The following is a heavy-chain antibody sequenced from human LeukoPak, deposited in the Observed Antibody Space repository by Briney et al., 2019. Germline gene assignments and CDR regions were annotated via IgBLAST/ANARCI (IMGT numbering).Heavy chain of an antibody. Sequence: SETLSLTCTVSGVSISSYYWSWIRQPPGKGLEWIAYIYNSGSTNYNPSLKSRVTISVDTSKNQFSLSLSSVTAADTAVYYCARGSGRYFFYGMDVWGQGTTVTVSS. V-gene: IGHV4-59*12. CDR1: GVSISSYY. CDR2: IYNSGST. D-gene: IGHD3-10*01. CDR3: ARGSGRYFFYGMDV. J-gene: IGHJ6*02.